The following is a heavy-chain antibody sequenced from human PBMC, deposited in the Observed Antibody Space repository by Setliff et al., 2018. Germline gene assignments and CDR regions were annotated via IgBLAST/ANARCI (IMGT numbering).Heavy chain of an antibody. J-gene: IGHJ6*03. V-gene: IGHV4-39*07. Sequence: SETLSLTCTVSGGSMITNDYFWGWIRQPPGTGLKWIGSIYYSGDTYYNPSLKSRATVSVDTSTSQFSLRPTSVTAADSAVYFCARYPRRGNGWYPYYVDVWGKGTTVTVSS. CDR3: ARYPRRGNGWYPYYVDV. CDR2: IYYSGDT. CDR1: GGSMITNDYF. D-gene: IGHD6-19*01.